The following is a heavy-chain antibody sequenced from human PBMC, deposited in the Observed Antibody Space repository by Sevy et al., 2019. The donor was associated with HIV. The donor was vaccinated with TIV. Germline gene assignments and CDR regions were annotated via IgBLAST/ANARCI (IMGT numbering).Heavy chain of an antibody. J-gene: IGHJ4*02. CDR2: VSSDGSEI. CDR1: GFTFSTYA. V-gene: IGHV3-30-3*01. D-gene: IGHD7-27*01. CDR3: ARDQLGSINY. Sequence: GSLRLSCAVSGFTFSTYAMHWVRQAPGKGLECVAIVSSDGSEINYADSVKGRFTISRDNSRNTLYLQMNSLRTEDTALYYCARDQLGSINYWGQGTLVTVSS.